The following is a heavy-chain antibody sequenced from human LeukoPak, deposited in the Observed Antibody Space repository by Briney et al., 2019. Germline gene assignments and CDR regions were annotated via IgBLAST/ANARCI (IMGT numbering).Heavy chain of an antibody. J-gene: IGHJ4*02. CDR1: GFTFSSYE. CDR3: AKAPVTTCSGAYCYPFDY. CDR2: ISGSGGST. Sequence: GGSLRLSCAASGFTFSSYEMNWVRQAPGKGLEWVSGISGSGGSTYYADSVKGRFTISRDSSKNTLYLQMNSLRAEDAAVYYCAKAPVTTCSGAYCYPFDYWGQGTLVTVSS. D-gene: IGHD2-15*01. V-gene: IGHV3-23*01.